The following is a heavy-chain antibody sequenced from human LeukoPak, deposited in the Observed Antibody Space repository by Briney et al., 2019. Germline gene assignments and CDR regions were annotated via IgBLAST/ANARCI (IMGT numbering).Heavy chain of an antibody. CDR2: LYYRGSS. J-gene: IGHJ4*02. CDR1: GGSISSTSHF. CDR3: ARNLYGSGSYYSPLGY. V-gene: IGHV4-39*07. Sequence: SETLSLTCTVSGGSISSTSHFWGWIRQPPGKGLEWLGSLYYRGSSYYNPSLKSRITISIDTSKNQFSLKLTSVTAADTAVYYCARNLYGSGSYYSPLGYWGRGTLVTVSS. D-gene: IGHD3-10*01.